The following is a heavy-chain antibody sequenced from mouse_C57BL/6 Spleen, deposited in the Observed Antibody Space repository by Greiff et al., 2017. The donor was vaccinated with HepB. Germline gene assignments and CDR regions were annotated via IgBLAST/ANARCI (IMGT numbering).Heavy chain of an antibody. D-gene: IGHD1-1*01. CDR2: IYPGDGDT. CDR1: GYAFSSYW. J-gene: IGHJ4*01. Sequence: VQLQQSGAELVKPGASVKISCKASGYAFSSYWMNWVKQRPGKGLEWIGQIYPGDGDTNYNGKFKGKATLTADKSSSTAYMQLSSLTSEDSAVYFCARRGVITTVVADYAMDYWGQGTSVTVSS. CDR3: ARRGVITTVVADYAMDY. V-gene: IGHV1-80*01.